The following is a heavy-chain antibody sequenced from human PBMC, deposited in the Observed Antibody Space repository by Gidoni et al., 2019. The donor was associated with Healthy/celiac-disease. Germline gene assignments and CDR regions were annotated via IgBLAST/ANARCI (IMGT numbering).Heavy chain of an antibody. CDR3: ATEVHSRVYKSPVYYYYAMDV. D-gene: IGHD6-25*01. J-gene: IGHJ6*02. V-gene: IGHV3-30*03. CDR2: ISYDGCNK. CDR1: GFTFSTSS. Sequence: QVQLVESGGGVVQPGRSLRLSCAASGFTFSTSSIHWVRQAPGKGLEWVAVISYDGCNKYYTDSVKCRFTISRDNSKNTLYLQMNSLRAEDTAVYYCATEVHSRVYKSPVYYYYAMDVWGPGTTVTVSS.